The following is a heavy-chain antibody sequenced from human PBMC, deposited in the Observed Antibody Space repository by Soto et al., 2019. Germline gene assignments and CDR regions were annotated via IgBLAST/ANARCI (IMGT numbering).Heavy chain of an antibody. J-gene: IGHJ4*02. Sequence: PSETLCLTCAVYCGSFSGYYWTWIRQPPGTGLEWIGEINHSGSTNYNPSLKSRVTISVDTSKNQFSLKLTSVTAADTAVYYCARDKITGLFDYWGQGTLVTVSS. CDR3: ARDKITGLFDY. CDR1: CGSFSGYY. V-gene: IGHV4-34*01. D-gene: IGHD2-8*02. CDR2: INHSGST.